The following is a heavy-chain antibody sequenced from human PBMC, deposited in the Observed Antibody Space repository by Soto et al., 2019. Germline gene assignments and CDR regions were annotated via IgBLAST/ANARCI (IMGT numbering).Heavy chain of an antibody. CDR3: AKGARYSSSSVGDYYYYGMDV. V-gene: IGHV6-1*01. CDR1: GDSVSSNSAA. D-gene: IGHD6-6*01. J-gene: IGHJ6*02. CDR2: TYYRSKWYN. Sequence: PSQTLSLTCAISGDSVSSNSAAWNWIRQSPSRGLEWLGRTYYRSKWYNDYAVSVKSRITINPDTSKNQFSLQLNSVTPEDTAVYYCAKGARYSSSSVGDYYYYGMDVWGQGTTVTVYS.